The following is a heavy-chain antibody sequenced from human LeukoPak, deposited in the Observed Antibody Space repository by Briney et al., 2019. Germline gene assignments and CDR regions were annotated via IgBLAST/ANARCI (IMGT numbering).Heavy chain of an antibody. Sequence: SETLSLTCTVSGGSISSGSYYWSWIRQPAGKGLEWIGRIYTSGSTNYNPSLKSRVTISVDTSKNQFSLKLSSVTAADTAVYYCAGTLYDFWSGYGYDSNFDYWGQGTLVTVSS. CDR2: IYTSGST. J-gene: IGHJ4*02. CDR3: AGTLYDFWSGYGYDSNFDY. V-gene: IGHV4-61*02. CDR1: GGSISSGSYY. D-gene: IGHD3-3*01.